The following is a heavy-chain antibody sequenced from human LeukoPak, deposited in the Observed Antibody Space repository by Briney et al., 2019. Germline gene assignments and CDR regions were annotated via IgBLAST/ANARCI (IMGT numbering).Heavy chain of an antibody. CDR3: ARDVHGDYGSGWFDP. CDR1: GGTFNNSA. J-gene: IGHJ5*02. Sequence: ASVKVSCKTSGGTFNNSAISWVRQAPGQGLEWLGGIMPLFGTAGYAQKFQGRVTITKDESTRTVYLELTSLTSDDTAVYYCARDVHGDYGSGWFDPWGQGSLVSVSS. CDR2: IMPLFGTA. D-gene: IGHD4-17*01. V-gene: IGHV1-69*05.